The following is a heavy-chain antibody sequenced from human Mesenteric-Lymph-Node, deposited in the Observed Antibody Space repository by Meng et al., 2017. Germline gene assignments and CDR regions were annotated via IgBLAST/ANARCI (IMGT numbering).Heavy chain of an antibody. CDR2: MTPDGSEE. J-gene: IGHJ3*02. CDR3: TRDRAYSTFDT. D-gene: IGHD2-21*01. CDR1: GFAFSHSW. Sequence: GESLKISCAASGFAFSHSWMSWVRLAPGKGLEWVASMTPDGSEEYYVGSVKGRFTISRDNAKDSMYLQINSLRAEDAAVYFCTRDRAYSTFDTWGQGTKVTVSS. V-gene: IGHV3-7*01.